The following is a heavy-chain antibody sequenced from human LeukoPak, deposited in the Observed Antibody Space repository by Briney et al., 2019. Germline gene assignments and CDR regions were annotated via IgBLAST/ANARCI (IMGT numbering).Heavy chain of an antibody. CDR2: ITAYNGNT. CDR3: AYQLLFNYYYMDV. J-gene: IGHJ6*03. CDR1: VYTLTELS. D-gene: IGHD2-2*01. V-gene: IGHV1-18*01. Sequence: GASPKVSSKVSVYTLTELSMHWVRQAPGQGLEWMGWITAYNGNTNYAQKLQGRVTMTTDTSTSTAYMELRSLRSDDTAVYYCAYQLLFNYYYMDVWGKGTTVTVSS.